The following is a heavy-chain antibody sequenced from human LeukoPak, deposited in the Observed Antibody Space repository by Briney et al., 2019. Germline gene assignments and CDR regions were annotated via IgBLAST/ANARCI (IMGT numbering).Heavy chain of an antibody. D-gene: IGHD3-3*01. CDR1: GYTFTSYD. V-gene: IGHV1-8*03. Sequence: GASVKVSCKASGYTFTSYDINWVRQATGQGLEWMGWMNPNSGNTGYAQKFQGRVTITRNTSISTAYMELSSLRSEDTAVYYCATRGGGTTYYDFWSAPGDAFDIWGQGTMVTVSS. CDR3: ATRGGGTTYYDFWSAPGDAFDI. J-gene: IGHJ3*02. CDR2: MNPNSGNT.